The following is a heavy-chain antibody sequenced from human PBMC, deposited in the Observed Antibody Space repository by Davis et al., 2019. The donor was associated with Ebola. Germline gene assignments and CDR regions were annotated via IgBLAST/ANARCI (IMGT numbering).Heavy chain of an antibody. CDR3: ARHSTYGDYGPNWFDP. D-gene: IGHD4-17*01. CDR1: GYSFTSYW. Sequence: PGGSLRLSCKGSGYSFTSYWIGWVRQLPGKGLELMGIIYPGDSDTRYSPSFQGQVTISADKSISTAYLQWSSLKASDTAMYYCARHSTYGDYGPNWFDPWGQGTLVTGSS. V-gene: IGHV5-51*01. CDR2: IYPGDSDT. J-gene: IGHJ5*02.